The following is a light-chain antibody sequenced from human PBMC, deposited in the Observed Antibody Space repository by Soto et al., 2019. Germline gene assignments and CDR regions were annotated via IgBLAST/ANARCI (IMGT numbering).Light chain of an antibody. CDR1: QGVSNF. V-gene: IGKV1-39*01. J-gene: IGKJ2*01. CDR2: STS. CDR3: QQTYSFPLYT. Sequence: DIQMTQSPSSLSASLGDRVTITCRASQGVSNFLNWYQQRPGQAPSLLIYSTSNFQRGVPSRFSGSGSGTEFSLTISTLQPEDFGTYYCQQTYSFPLYTFGQGTRLEIK.